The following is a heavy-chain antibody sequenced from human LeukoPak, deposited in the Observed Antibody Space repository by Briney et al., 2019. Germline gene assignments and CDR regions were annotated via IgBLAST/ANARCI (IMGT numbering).Heavy chain of an antibody. D-gene: IGHD2-2*02. CDR2: IYYSGNN. J-gene: IGHJ5*02. CDR1: GGSISSGGYY. V-gene: IGHV4-31*03. Sequence: SQTLSLTCTLSGGSISSGGYYWSWLRQHPGTGLEWIGYIYYSGNNYYNPSLKSRVTISVDTSKNQFYLKLNSVTAAETAVYYGARGRDCSSTTCYKGGDWFDPWGQGTLVTVSS. CDR3: ARGRDCSSTTCYKGGDWFDP.